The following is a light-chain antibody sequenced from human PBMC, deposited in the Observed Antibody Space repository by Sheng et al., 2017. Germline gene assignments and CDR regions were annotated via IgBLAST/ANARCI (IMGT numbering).Light chain of an antibody. CDR3: QAYGISRWT. V-gene: IGKV3-20*01. CDR2: GAS. J-gene: IGKJ1*01. CDR1: QSVSSSY. Sequence: EIVLTQSPGTLSLSPGERATLSCRASQSVSSSYLAWYQQKPDQAPRLVIYGASSRATGIPDRFSGSGSGTDFTLTISRLEPEDFAVYYCQAYGISRWTFGRRDQGGNQT.